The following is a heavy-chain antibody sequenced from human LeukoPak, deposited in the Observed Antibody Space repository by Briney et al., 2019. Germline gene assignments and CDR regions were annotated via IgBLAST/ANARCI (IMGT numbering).Heavy chain of an antibody. CDR2: IIPIFGTA. J-gene: IGHJ6*02. D-gene: IGHD4-17*01. CDR3: AREGLTTVNRYYYYGMDV. CDR1: GGTFSSYA. Sequence: ASVKVSCKASGGTFSSYAISWVRQAPGQGLEWMGGIIPIFGTANYAQKFQGRVTITADKSTSTAYMELSSLRSEDTAVYYCAREGLTTVNRYYYYGMDVWGQGTTVTVSS. V-gene: IGHV1-69*06.